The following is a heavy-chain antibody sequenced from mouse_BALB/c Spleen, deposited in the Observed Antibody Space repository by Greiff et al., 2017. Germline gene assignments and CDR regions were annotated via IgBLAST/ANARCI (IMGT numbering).Heavy chain of an antibody. J-gene: IGHJ2*01. V-gene: IGHV1-62-2*01. CDR2: FYTGSGST. D-gene: IGHD1-1*01. CDR1: GYTFTEYI. CDR3: ASHEDYYDSSFDY. Sequence: QVQLQQSGAELVKPGASVKLSCKASGYTFTEYIIHWVKQRPGQGLEWIGWFYTGSGSTKYNEKFKDKATLTADKSSSTVYMDLSRLTSEDAAVYICASHEDYYDSSFDYWGQGTTLTVSS.